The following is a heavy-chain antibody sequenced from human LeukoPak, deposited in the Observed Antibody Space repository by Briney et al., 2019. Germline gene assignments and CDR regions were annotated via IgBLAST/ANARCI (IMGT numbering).Heavy chain of an antibody. CDR2: IRSKAYGGTT. V-gene: IGHV3-49*04. CDR1: GFTFGDYA. Sequence: PGGSLRLSCTASGFTFGDYAMSWVRQAPGKGLEWVGFIRSKAYGGTTEYAASVKGRFTISRDDSKSIAYLQMNSLKTEDTAVYYRKSRAQPSDYWGQGTLVTVSS. CDR3: KSRAQPSDY. J-gene: IGHJ4*02. D-gene: IGHD6-13*01.